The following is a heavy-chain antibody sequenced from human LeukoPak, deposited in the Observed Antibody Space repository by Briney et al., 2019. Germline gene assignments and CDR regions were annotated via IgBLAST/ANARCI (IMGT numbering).Heavy chain of an antibody. V-gene: IGHV4-4*08. CDR1: GGSFSGYY. J-gene: IGHJ4*02. D-gene: IGHD2-15*01. CDR2: IYTSGST. CDR3: ASTPFEYCSGGSCYEIDY. Sequence: SETLSLTCAVYGGSFSGYYWSWIRQPPGKGLEWIGRIYTSGSTNYNPSLKSRVTISVDTSKNQFSLKLSSVTAADTAVYYCASTPFEYCSGGSCYEIDYWGQGTLVTVSS.